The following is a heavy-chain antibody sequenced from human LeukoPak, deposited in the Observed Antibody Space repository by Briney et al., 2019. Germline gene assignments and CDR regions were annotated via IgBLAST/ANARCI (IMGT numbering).Heavy chain of an antibody. Sequence: PSETLSLACAVYGGSFSGYYWSWIRQPPGKGLEWIGEINHSGSTNYNPSLKSRVTISVDTSNNQFSLKLSSVTAADTAVYYCARGQRHDYGDYWGQGTLVTVSS. CDR2: INHSGST. CDR3: ARGQRHDYGDY. V-gene: IGHV4-34*01. CDR1: GGSFSGYY. J-gene: IGHJ4*02.